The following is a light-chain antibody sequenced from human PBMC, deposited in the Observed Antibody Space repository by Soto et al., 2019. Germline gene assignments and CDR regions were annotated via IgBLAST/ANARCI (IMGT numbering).Light chain of an antibody. V-gene: IGKV1-9*01. J-gene: IGKJ4*01. CDR3: QQLTSNPLT. Sequence: DIQLTQSPSFLSASVGDRVTITCRASQGITNSLAWYQQKPGKAPFLLIYAASTLQGGVPSRYSGSGSGTDFTLTISSLQPEYFATYYCQQLTSNPLTFGGGTKVEIK. CDR1: QGITNS. CDR2: AAS.